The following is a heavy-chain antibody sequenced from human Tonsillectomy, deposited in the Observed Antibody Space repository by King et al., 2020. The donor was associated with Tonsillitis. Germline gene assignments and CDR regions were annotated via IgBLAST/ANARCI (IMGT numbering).Heavy chain of an antibody. D-gene: IGHD3-22*01. CDR1: GGTFSSYA. Sequence: QLVQSGAEAKKPGSSVKVSCKASGGTFSSYAISWVRQAPGQGLEWMGGIIPVFGAANYAPQFQGRVTITADKSTGTAYMELSSLRSADTAVYYCARRGQYEYDSSGYRADYYCGMDVWGQGTTVTVS. V-gene: IGHV1-69*06. CDR3: ARRGQYEYDSSGYRADYYCGMDV. J-gene: IGHJ6*02. CDR2: IIPVFGAA.